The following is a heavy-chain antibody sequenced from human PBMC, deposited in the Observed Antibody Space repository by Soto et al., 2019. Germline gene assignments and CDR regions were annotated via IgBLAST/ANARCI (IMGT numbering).Heavy chain of an antibody. J-gene: IGHJ5*02. CDR1: GGSISSSNYY. V-gene: IGHV4-39*01. D-gene: IGHD6-19*01. CDR2: ISYSEST. CDR3: ARRRYSIGWSTNWFDP. Sequence: SETLSLTCTVSGGSISSSNYYWGWIRQPPGKGLEWIGSISYSESTYYNPSLQSRVTMSVDTSKNQFSLKLTSVTAADTAVYYCARRRYSIGWSTNWFDPWGQGTLVTVSS.